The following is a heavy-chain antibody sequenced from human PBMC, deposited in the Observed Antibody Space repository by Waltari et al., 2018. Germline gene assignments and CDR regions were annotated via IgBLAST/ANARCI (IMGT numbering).Heavy chain of an antibody. D-gene: IGHD3-3*01. CDR3: NTDRVTIFGGY. J-gene: IGHJ4*02. CDR1: GLTFSDAW. CDR2: IKSKNDGETT. Sequence: EVQLVESGGGLVKPGGSLRLSCAASGLTFSDAWLHGVRQAPGKGLEWVGRIKSKNDGETTEYAAPVKGRFSISRDDSKDTIYLQMNSLDTEDTAMYYCNTDRVTIFGGYWGQGTLVTVSS. V-gene: IGHV3-15*01.